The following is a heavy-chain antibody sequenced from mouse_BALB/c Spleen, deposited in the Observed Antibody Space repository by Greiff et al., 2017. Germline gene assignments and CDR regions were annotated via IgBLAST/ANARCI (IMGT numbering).Heavy chain of an antibody. D-gene: IGHD2-1*01. V-gene: IGHV5-6*02. CDR3: ARRDGNYDAMDY. CDR1: GFTFSSYG. J-gene: IGHJ4*01. Sequence: EVKLMESGGDLVKPGGSLKLSCAASGFTFSSYGMSWVRQTPDKRLEWVATISSVGSYTYYPDSVKGRFTISRDNAKNTLYLQMSSLKSEDTAMYYCARRDGNYDAMDYWGQGTSVTVSS. CDR2: ISSVGSYT.